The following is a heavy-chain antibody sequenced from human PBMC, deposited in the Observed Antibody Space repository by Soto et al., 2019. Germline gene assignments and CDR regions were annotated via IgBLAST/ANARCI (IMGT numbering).Heavy chain of an antibody. Sequence: SVKVSCKASGGTFSSYAISWLRQAPGQGLEWMGGIIPIFGTANYAQKFQGRVTITADESTSTAYMELSSLRSEDTAVYYCARGPFGGSGSSRTYYYYYGMDVWGQGTTVTVSS. D-gene: IGHD3-10*01. CDR2: IIPIFGTA. J-gene: IGHJ6*02. CDR1: GGTFSSYA. CDR3: ARGPFGGSGSSRTYYYYYGMDV. V-gene: IGHV1-69*13.